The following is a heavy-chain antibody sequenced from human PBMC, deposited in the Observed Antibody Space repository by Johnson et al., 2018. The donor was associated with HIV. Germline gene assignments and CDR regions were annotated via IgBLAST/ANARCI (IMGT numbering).Heavy chain of an antibody. V-gene: IGHV3-9*01. CDR1: GFTFDDYA. CDR2: ISWNSGSI. Sequence: VQLVESGGGVVQPGRSLRLSCAASGFTFDDYAMHWVRQAPGKGLEWVSGISWNSGSIGYADSVKGRFTISRDNAKNSLYLQMNSLRAEDTALYYCARDFNSGSPDGAFDIWGQGTMVTVSS. CDR3: ARDFNSGSPDGAFDI. J-gene: IGHJ3*02. D-gene: IGHD4-23*01.